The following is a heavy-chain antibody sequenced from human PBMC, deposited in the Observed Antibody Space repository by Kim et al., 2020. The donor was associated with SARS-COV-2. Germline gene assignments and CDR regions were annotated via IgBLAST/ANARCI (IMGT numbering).Heavy chain of an antibody. D-gene: IGHD5-18*01. V-gene: IGHV1-24*01. CDR1: GYTLTELS. CDR3: ATAGQLWLRGWFDP. Sequence: ASVKVSCKLSGYTLTELSMHWVRQAPGKGLEWMGGFDPEDGETIYAQKFQGRVTMTEDTSTDTAYMELSSLRSEDTAVYYCATAGQLWLRGWFDPWGQGTLVTVSS. CDR2: FDPEDGET. J-gene: IGHJ5*02.